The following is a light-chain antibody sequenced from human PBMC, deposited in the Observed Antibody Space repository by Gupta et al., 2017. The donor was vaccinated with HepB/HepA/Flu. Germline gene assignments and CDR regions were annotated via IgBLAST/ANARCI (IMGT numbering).Light chain of an antibody. Sequence: SVLTQPPSVSWAPGQRLTLSCTRSSSNIGAGHDVHWYQQLPGTAPKLLIFRANYRPSGVPDRFSGSKCGTSAPLTTTGLQAEEEADYYCQSYDGNVVVFGGGTKLSVL. CDR3: QSYDGNVVV. CDR1: SSNIGAGHD. J-gene: IGLJ2*01. V-gene: IGLV1-40*01. CDR2: RAN.